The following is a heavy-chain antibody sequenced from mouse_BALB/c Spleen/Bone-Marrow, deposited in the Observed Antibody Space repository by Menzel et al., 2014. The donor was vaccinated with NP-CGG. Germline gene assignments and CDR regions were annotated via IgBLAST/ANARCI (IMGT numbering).Heavy chain of an antibody. CDR3: ARLGYYGWFAY. CDR2: INPESNTI. V-gene: IGHV4-1*02. CDR1: GFDFSRYW. Sequence: EVQLQQSGGGLVQPGGSLKLSCAASGFDFSRYWMSWVRQAPGKGLQWIGEINPESNTINYTPSLKDKFIISRDNAKNTLYPQMSKVRSEDTALYCCARLGYYGWFAYWGQGTLVTVSA. D-gene: IGHD2-3*01. J-gene: IGHJ3*01.